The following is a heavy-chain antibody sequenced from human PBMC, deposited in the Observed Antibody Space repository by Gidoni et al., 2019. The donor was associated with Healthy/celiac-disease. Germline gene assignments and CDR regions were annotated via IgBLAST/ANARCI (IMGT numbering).Heavy chain of an antibody. J-gene: IGHJ5*02. Sequence: QVQLVQSGAEVNKPRASVKVACKAHGYTFAGYYMPWVRRAPGQGLEWMGWINTKSGGTNYAQKFQGWVTMTRDTSISTAYMELSRLRSDDTAVYYCAREGRAVAANWFDPWGQGTLVTVSS. V-gene: IGHV1-2*04. CDR1: GYTFAGYY. D-gene: IGHD6-19*01. CDR3: AREGRAVAANWFDP. CDR2: INTKSGGT.